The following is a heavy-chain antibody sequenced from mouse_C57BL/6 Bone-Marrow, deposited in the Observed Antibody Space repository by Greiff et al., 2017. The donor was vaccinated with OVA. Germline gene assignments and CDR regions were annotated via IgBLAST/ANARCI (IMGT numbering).Heavy chain of an antibody. J-gene: IGHJ3*01. CDR3: ARCYDGYPRFAY. CDR1: GFSLTSYG. CDR2: IWSGGST. D-gene: IGHD2-3*01. Sequence: QVQLKESGPGLVQPSQSLSITCTVSGFSLTSYGVHWVRQSPGTGLEWLGVIWSGGSTDYNAAFISRLSISKDNSKSQVFFEMNSLQANDTAIYYCARCYDGYPRFAYWGQGTLVTVSA. V-gene: IGHV2-2*02.